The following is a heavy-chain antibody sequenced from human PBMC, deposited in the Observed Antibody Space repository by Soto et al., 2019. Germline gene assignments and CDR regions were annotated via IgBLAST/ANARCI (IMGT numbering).Heavy chain of an antibody. CDR2: ISSSSTGM. J-gene: IGHJ6*02. Sequence: SLRLSCAASGFTFSSYSMKWVRQAPGKGLEWVSHISSSSTGMYYADSVKGRFIISRDNAKNSLYLQMNNLRDEDTAVYYCTRAGRGAVVVGDLGYFYYGMDVWGQGTTVTAP. D-gene: IGHD2-15*01. CDR1: GFTFSSYS. V-gene: IGHV3-48*02. CDR3: TRAGRGAVVVGDLGYFYYGMDV.